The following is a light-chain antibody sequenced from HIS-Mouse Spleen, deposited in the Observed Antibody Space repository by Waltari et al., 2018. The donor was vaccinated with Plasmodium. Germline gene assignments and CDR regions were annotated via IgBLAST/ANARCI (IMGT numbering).Light chain of an antibody. CDR2: KDR. J-gene: IGLJ1*01. V-gene: IGLV3-25*03. CDR3: QSADSSGTYV. Sequence: SYELTQPPSVSVSPGQTARITCSGDAFPKQYAYWYQQKPGQAPVLVIYKDRERPSGIPERFSGSSSGTTVTLTISGVQAEDEADYYCQSADSSGTYVFGTGTKVTVL. CDR1: AFPKQY.